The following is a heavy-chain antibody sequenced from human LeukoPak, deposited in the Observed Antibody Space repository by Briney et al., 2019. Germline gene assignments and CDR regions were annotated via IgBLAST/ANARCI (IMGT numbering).Heavy chain of an antibody. D-gene: IGHD3-10*01. Sequence: QPGGSLRLSCAASGFTFSSYGMSWVRQATGKGLEWVSTFSGSGDITYYADSAEGRFTISRDNSNNTLYLQMNSLRAGDTAVYHCARDLYGSAEYWGQGTLVTVSS. V-gene: IGHV3-23*01. CDR2: FSGSGDIT. CDR1: GFTFSSYG. J-gene: IGHJ4*02. CDR3: ARDLYGSAEY.